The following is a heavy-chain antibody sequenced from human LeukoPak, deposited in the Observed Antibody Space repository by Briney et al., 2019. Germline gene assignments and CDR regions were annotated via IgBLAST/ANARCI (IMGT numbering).Heavy chain of an antibody. CDR3: ARAPDDYDFWSGPFDY. J-gene: IGHJ4*02. Sequence: ASVKVSCKASGYTFTNYGISWVRQAPGQGLEWMGWINAYGGNTNYAQNLQGRVTMTADTSTSTAYMELRSLRSDDTAVYYCARAPDDYDFWSGPFDYWGRGTLVTVSS. CDR2: INAYGGNT. D-gene: IGHD3-3*01. V-gene: IGHV1-18*01. CDR1: GYTFTNYG.